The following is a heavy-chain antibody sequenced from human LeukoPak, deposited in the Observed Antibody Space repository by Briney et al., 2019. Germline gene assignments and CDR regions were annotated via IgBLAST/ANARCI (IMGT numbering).Heavy chain of an antibody. Sequence: SETLSLTCTVSGGSIRSSYYYWGWIRQPPGKGLEWIGSIYDSGSTYYNPSLKSRVTISVDTSKNQFSLKLNSVTAADTAVYYCARDLNGMDVWGQGTTVTVSS. CDR2: IYDSGST. CDR3: ARDLNGMDV. V-gene: IGHV4-39*02. J-gene: IGHJ6*02. CDR1: GGSIRSSYYY.